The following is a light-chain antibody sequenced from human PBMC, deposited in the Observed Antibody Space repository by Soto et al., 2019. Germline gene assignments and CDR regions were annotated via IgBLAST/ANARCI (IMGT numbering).Light chain of an antibody. J-gene: IGKJ4*01. V-gene: IGKV4-1*01. Sequence: IVVRQSPDCLAEALGVGASSNCRSSQSVLFSTNNKNHLAWYQQKPGQPPQLIIYWASTRESGVPERFSGSGSGTDFTFTISSLEAEDVAFYWCQQYFDVPFTFGGGTKVDIK. CDR3: QQYFDVPFT. CDR1: QSVLFSTNNKNH. CDR2: WAS.